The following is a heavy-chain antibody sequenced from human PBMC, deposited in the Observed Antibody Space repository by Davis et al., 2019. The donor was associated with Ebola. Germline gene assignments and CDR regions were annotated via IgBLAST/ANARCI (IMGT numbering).Heavy chain of an antibody. D-gene: IGHD2-8*01. CDR2: ISYDGSNK. V-gene: IGHV3-30*18. CDR1: GFTFSSYG. J-gene: IGHJ4*02. Sequence: GESLKISCAASGFTFSSYGMHWVRQAPGKGLEWVAVISYDGSNKYYAASVKGRFTISRDNSKNPLYLQMNSLRAEDTAVYYCAKVSNGVWGQGTLVTVSS. CDR3: AKVSNGV.